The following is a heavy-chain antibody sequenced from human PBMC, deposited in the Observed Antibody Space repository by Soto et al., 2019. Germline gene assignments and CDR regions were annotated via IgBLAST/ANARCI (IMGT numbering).Heavy chain of an antibody. Sequence: GASVNVSCKVSGYTLTDLSMHWVRQAPGKGLEWMGGFDPEEGKTVYAQRFQGRLTMTGDTSTDTRYMELHSLTSDDTAVYYCAIKLGYFDYWGQGTLVTVSS. V-gene: IGHV1-24*01. D-gene: IGHD6-6*01. CDR1: GYTLTDLS. CDR3: AIKLGYFDY. CDR2: FDPEEGKT. J-gene: IGHJ4*02.